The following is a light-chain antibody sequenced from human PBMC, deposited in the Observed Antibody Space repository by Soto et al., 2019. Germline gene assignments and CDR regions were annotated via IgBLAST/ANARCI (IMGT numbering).Light chain of an antibody. CDR1: QDISNN. J-gene: IGKJ2*01. CDR2: AAS. Sequence: DIQMTQSPSSLSASVGGRVTITCRASQDISNNLACYQQKQGRVPKLLIYAASTLPTGVQSRFSGRGSGTVFTLTINSLLPEDVATYYCQNYKCAPNSVGRGTRLEIK. V-gene: IGKV1-27*01. CDR3: QNYKCAPNS.